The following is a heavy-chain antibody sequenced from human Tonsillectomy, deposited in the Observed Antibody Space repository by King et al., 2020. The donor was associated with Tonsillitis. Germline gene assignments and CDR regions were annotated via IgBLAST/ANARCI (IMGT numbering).Heavy chain of an antibody. D-gene: IGHD6-13*01. CDR3: AKDRVIGYSSSWYRESWDY. CDR1: GFTFSSYA. CDR2: ISGSGGST. Sequence: VQLQESGGGLVQPGGSLRLSCAASGFTFSSYAMSWVRQAPGKGLEWVSAISGSGGSTYYADSVKGRFTIPRDNSKNTLYLQMNRLRAEDTAVYYCAKDRVIGYSSSWYRESWDYWGQGTLVTVSS. V-gene: IGHV3-23*01. J-gene: IGHJ4*02.